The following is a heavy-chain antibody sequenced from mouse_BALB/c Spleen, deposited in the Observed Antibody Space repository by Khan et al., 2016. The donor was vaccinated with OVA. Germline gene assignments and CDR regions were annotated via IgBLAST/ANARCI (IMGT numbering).Heavy chain of an antibody. V-gene: IGHV1-18*01. Sequence: VRLQQSGPELVKPGASVKIPCKASGYPFTDYNMAWVKQSHGRGLEWIGDIFPNNGGTVYNQKFKDKATLTVDKSASTAFMELRSLTSEDTAVYYCARHGYGVFAYWGQGTLVTVSA. CDR2: IFPNNGGT. CDR1: GYPFTDYN. J-gene: IGHJ3*01. CDR3: ARHGYGVFAY. D-gene: IGHD2-2*01.